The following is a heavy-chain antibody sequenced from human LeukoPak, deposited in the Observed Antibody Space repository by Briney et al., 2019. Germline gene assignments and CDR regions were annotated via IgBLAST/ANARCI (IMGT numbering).Heavy chain of an antibody. CDR2: IIPILGIA. CDR3: ARGGGYSYGQRVPYYFDY. D-gene: IGHD5-18*01. V-gene: IGHV1-69*04. J-gene: IGHJ4*02. Sequence: SVKVSCKASGGTFSSYAISWVRQAPGQGREWMGRIIPILGIANYAQKFQGRVTMTRDTSTSTVYMELSSLRSEDTAVYYCARGGGYSYGQRVPYYFDYWGQGTLVTVSS. CDR1: GGTFSSYA.